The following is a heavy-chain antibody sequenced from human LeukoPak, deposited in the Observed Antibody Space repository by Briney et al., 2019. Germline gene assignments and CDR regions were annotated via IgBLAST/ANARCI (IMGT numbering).Heavy chain of an antibody. CDR3: AKERDWNYGGYFDY. Sequence: GGSLRLSCAASGFTFTSYAMSRVRQAPGKGLEWVSAISGSGGSTYYADSVKGRFTISRDNSKNTLYLQMNSLRAEDTAVYYCAKERDWNYGGYFDYWGQGTLVTVSS. D-gene: IGHD1-7*01. CDR1: GFTFTSYA. V-gene: IGHV3-23*01. CDR2: ISGSGGST. J-gene: IGHJ4*02.